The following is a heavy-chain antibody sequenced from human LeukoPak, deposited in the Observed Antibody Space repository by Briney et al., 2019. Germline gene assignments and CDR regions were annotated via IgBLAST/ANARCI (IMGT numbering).Heavy chain of an antibody. Sequence: SETLSLTCTVSGGSIRAYYWSWIRQPPGKRLEWIGSVFYSGRSDYSPSLTSRVTISLDTSKNQLSLKLDSLTAPDTAVYYCAKHRGNWSAGSIDSWGQGILVTVSS. V-gene: IGHV4-59*08. CDR1: GGSIRAYY. CDR2: VFYSGRS. J-gene: IGHJ4*02. D-gene: IGHD1-20*01. CDR3: AKHRGNWSAGSIDS.